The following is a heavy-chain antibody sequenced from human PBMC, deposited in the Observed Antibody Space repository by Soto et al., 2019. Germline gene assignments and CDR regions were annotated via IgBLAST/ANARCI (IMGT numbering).Heavy chain of an antibody. Sequence: SETLSLTCTVSGGSISSYYWSWIRQPPGKGLEWIGYIYHSGSTNYNPSLKSRVTISVDTSKNQFSLKLSSVTAADTAVYYCARGANNVFPLAEFDYWGQGTLVTVSS. CDR2: IYHSGST. V-gene: IGHV4-59*01. D-gene: IGHD1-1*01. CDR3: ARGANNVFPLAEFDY. J-gene: IGHJ4*02. CDR1: GGSISSYY.